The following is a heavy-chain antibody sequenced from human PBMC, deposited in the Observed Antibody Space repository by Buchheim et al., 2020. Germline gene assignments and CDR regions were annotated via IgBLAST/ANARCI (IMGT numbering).Heavy chain of an antibody. Sequence: QVQLQESGPGLVKPSETLSLTCTVSGGSIVSYYGSWIRQSPGKGLEWIGQIFHNGHTNYNPSLPRRVPISVDTSKTPFSLKLTSVTPADTAVYYCARGDDSSGYLSVWGQGTL. CDR3: ARGDDSSGYLSV. CDR2: IFHNGHT. J-gene: IGHJ4*02. V-gene: IGHV4-59*01. CDR1: GGSIVSYY. D-gene: IGHD3-22*01.